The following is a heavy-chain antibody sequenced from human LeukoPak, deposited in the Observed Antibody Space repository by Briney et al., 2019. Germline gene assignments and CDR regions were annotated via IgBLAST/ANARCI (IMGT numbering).Heavy chain of an antibody. Sequence: GGSLRLSCAASGFTFSSYAMHWVRQAPGKGPEWVAVISYDGSNKYYADSVKGRFTISRDNSKNTLYLQMSSLRADDTAVYYCVKDEPGSAWFDWGQGTLVTVSS. J-gene: IGHJ4*02. CDR2: ISYDGSNK. D-gene: IGHD6-19*01. CDR1: GFTFSSYA. CDR3: VKDEPGSAWFD. V-gene: IGHV3-30*04.